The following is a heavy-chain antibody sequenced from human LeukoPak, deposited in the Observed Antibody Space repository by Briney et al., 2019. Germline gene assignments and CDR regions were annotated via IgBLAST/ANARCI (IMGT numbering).Heavy chain of an antibody. Sequence: PAGSLRLSCAASGFICSNYWMTWVRQAQGKGLEWVAHIRQDGSERHYVDSVKDRFTISRDNAKNSLDLQMDSLRAEDTAVYYCARDWGSTGYDLYDSWGQGTLVTVSS. D-gene: IGHD5-12*01. CDR1: GFICSNYW. CDR3: ARDWGSTGYDLYDS. CDR2: IRQDGSER. V-gene: IGHV3-7*01. J-gene: IGHJ4*02.